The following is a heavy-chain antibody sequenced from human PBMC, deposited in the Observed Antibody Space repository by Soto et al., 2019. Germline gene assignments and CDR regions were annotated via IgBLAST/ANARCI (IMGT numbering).Heavy chain of an antibody. CDR1: GGSFSGYY. J-gene: IGHJ4*02. CDR2: INHSGST. CDR3: ARGKLSDYVWGSYRYHFDY. D-gene: IGHD3-16*02. V-gene: IGHV4-34*01. Sequence: SETLSLTCAVYGGSFSGYYWSWIRQPPGKGLEWIGEINHSGSTNYNPSLKSRVTISVDTSKNQFSLKLSSVTAADTAVYYCARGKLSDYVWGSYRYHFDYWGQGTVVTSPQ.